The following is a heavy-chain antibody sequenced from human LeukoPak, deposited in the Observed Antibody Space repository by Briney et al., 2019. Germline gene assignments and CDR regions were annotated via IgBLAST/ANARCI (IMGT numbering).Heavy chain of an antibody. J-gene: IGHJ4*02. CDR1: GGSISSYY. D-gene: IGHD3-10*01. V-gene: IGHV4-4*07. Sequence: SETLSLTCTVSGGSISSYYWSWIRRPAGKGLEWIGRIYTSGSTNYNPSLKSRVTMSVDTSKNQFSLKLSSVTAADTAVYYCARDPPYGSGSYPDYWGQGTLVTVSS. CDR3: ARDPPYGSGSYPDY. CDR2: IYTSGST.